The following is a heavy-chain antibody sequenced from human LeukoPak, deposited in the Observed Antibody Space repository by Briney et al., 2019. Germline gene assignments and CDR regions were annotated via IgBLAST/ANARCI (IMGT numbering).Heavy chain of an antibody. D-gene: IGHD6-13*01. V-gene: IGHV6-1*01. CDR1: GDGVSSNSAA. CDR3: ARMALSFGNTWQQLVRWYFDY. Sequence: SHTLSLTCAISGDGVSSNSAAWNWISQSPSKGLEWLGRTYYSSKWYNDYAVSVKSRITINPDTSKNQFSLQLNSVTPEDTAVYYCARMALSFGNTWQQLVRWYFDYWGQGTLVTVSS. CDR2: TYYSSKWYN. J-gene: IGHJ4*02.